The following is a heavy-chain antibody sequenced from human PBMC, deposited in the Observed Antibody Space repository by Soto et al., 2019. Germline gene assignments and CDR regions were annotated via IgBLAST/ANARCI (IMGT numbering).Heavy chain of an antibody. CDR2: ITHSGTGT. V-gene: IGHV3-23*01. D-gene: IGHD6-13*01. CDR1: GFTFSSCV. Sequence: EVHLLESGGGLVHPGESLRLSCGASGFTFSSCVMTWVRQAPGKGLEWVSCITHSGTGTYYADSVKGRFTISRDNSKNTMYLQINNLRAEDTGVFYCAKGLINGRWYAEDWGQGTLVTVSS. J-gene: IGHJ4*02. CDR3: AKGLINGRWYAED.